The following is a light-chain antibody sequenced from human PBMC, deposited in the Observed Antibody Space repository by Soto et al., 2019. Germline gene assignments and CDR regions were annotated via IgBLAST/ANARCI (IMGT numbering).Light chain of an antibody. V-gene: IGKV3-20*01. Sequence: EIVLTQSPGTLSLSPGERATLSCRASQSVSSSYLAWYQQKPGQAPRLLIYGASRRATGIPDRFSGSGSGTDFTLTISRPEPEDFAVYYCQQYGSSPPFTFGPGTKVDIK. CDR3: QQYGSSPPFT. CDR1: QSVSSSY. CDR2: GAS. J-gene: IGKJ3*01.